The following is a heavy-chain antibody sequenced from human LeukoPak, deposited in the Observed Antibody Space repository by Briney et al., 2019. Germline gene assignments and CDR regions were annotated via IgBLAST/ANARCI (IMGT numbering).Heavy chain of an antibody. D-gene: IGHD3-10*01. J-gene: IGHJ4*02. V-gene: IGHV4-30-2*01. CDR2: IYHSGTT. CDR1: GGSISSGGYY. CDR3: ARNYYGSGSFYVHN. Sequence: PSQTLSLTCTVSGGSISSGGYYWSWIRQPPGKGLEWIGLIYHSGTTHYSPSLKSRLTFSLDKSKNQFSLKLTSVTAADTALYYCARNYYGSGSFYVHNWGQGTLVTVSS.